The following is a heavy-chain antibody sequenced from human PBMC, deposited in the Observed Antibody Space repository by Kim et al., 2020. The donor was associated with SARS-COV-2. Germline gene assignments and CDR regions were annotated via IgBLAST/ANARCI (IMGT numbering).Heavy chain of an antibody. J-gene: IGHJ5*02. V-gene: IGHV4-59*01. Sequence: NSPPTLQSRVTISVDTSKNQFSLKLGSVTAADTAVYYCARAAGTPFWFDPWGQGTLVTVSS. CDR3: ARAAGTPFWFDP. D-gene: IGHD6-13*01.